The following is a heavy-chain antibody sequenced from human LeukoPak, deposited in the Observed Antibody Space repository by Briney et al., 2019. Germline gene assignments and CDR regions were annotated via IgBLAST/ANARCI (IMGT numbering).Heavy chain of an antibody. CDR1: GSSISSGGYY. J-gene: IGHJ4*02. CDR2: IYHSGST. Sequence: SETLPLTCTVSGSSISSGGYYWSWIRQPPGKGLEWIGYIYHSGSTYYNPSLKSRVTISVDRSKNQFSLKLSSVTAADTAVYYCARDVEYCSSTSCTDYWGQGTLVTVSS. V-gene: IGHV4-30-2*01. CDR3: ARDVEYCSSTSCTDY. D-gene: IGHD2-2*01.